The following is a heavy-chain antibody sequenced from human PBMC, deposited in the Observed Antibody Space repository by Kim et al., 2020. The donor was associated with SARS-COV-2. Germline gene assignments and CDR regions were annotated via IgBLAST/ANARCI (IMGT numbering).Heavy chain of an antibody. CDR1: GFTFSSYG. V-gene: IGHV3-33*01. Sequence: GGSLRLSCAASGFTFSSYGMHWVRQAPGKGLEWVAVIWYDGSNKYYADSVKGRFTISRDNSKNTLYLQMNSLRADDTAVYYCARAEGDYYDSSGYYYYYYGMDVWGQGTTVTVSS. CDR3: ARAEGDYYDSSGYYYYYYGMDV. CDR2: IWYDGSNK. D-gene: IGHD3-22*01. J-gene: IGHJ6*02.